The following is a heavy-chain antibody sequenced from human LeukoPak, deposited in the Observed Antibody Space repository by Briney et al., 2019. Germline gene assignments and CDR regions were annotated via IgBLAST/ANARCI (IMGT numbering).Heavy chain of an antibody. CDR1: GGSISSGDYY. V-gene: IGHV4-30-4*01. J-gene: IGHJ4*02. Sequence: SETLSLTCTVSGGSISSGDYYWSWIRQPPGKGLEWIGYIYYSGSTYYNPSLKSRVTISVDTSKNQFSLKLSSVTAADTAVYYCGSRGVFGGVIVFDYWGQGTLVTVSS. CDR3: GSRGVFGGVIVFDY. D-gene: IGHD3-16*02. CDR2: IYYSGST.